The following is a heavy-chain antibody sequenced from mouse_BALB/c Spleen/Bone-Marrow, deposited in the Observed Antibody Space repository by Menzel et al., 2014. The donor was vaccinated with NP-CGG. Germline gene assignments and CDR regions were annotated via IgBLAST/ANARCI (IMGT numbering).Heavy chain of an antibody. Sequence: QVQLQQSGAELVKPGASVKMSCKASGYTFTSYWMHWVKQRPGQGLEWIGAIDPPDNYTHYNQEFKGKATLTVDTSSSTAYMQHSSLTSEDSAVYYCTNLGTYWGQGTLVTVSA. V-gene: IGHV1S127*01. D-gene: IGHD2-14*01. CDR1: GYTFTSYW. J-gene: IGHJ3*01. CDR2: IDPPDNYT. CDR3: TNLGTY.